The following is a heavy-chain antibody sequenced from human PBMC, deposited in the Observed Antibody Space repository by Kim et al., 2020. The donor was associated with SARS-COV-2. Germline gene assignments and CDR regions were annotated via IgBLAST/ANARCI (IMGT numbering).Heavy chain of an antibody. CDR2: IFYSGST. CDR3: ARRPVCRGFDY. Sequence: SENLSLTCTVSGGSVSSSGYYWGWIRQPPRKGLEWIGSIFYSGSTYYNPSLKSRVTISLDTSKNHFSLKLSSVTAADSAVYYCARRPVCRGFDYWGQGSL. V-gene: IGHV4-39*02. D-gene: IGHD3-10*01. CDR1: GGSVSSSGYY. J-gene: IGHJ4*03.